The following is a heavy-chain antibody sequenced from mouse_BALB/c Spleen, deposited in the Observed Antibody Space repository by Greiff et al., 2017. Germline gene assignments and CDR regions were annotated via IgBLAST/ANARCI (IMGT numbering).Heavy chain of an antibody. Sequence: VQLQESGAELVRPGSSVKISCKASGYAFSSYWMNWVKQRPGQGLEWIGQIYPGDGDTNYNGKFKGKATLTADKSSSTAYMQLSSLTSEDSAVYFCARERTGTDYFDYWGQGTTLTVPS. CDR3: ARERTGTDYFDY. CDR2: IYPGDGDT. V-gene: IGHV1-80*01. J-gene: IGHJ2*01. D-gene: IGHD4-1*01. CDR1: GYAFSSYW.